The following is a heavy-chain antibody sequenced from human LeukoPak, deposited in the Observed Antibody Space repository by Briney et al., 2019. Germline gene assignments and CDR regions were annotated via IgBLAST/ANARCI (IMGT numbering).Heavy chain of an antibody. CDR3: ARLADLTVADY. CDR2: IYYSGST. V-gene: IGHV4-39*01. Sequence: SETLSLTCTVFGGSISSSSYYWGWIRQPPGKGLEWIGSIYYSGSTYYNPSLKSRVTISVDTSKNQFSLKLSSVTAADTAVYYCARLADLTVADYWGQGTLVTVSS. J-gene: IGHJ4*02. CDR1: GGSISSSSYY. D-gene: IGHD5-12*01.